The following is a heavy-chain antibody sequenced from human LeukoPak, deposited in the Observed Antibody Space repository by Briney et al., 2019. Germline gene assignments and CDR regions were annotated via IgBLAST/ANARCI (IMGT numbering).Heavy chain of an antibody. CDR3: AKDRGYYGSGDHGMDV. V-gene: IGHV3-23*01. CDR2: ISGSGGST. J-gene: IGHJ6*02. D-gene: IGHD3-10*01. Sequence: GGSLRLSCAASGFTFSSYAMSWVRQAPGKGLEWVSAISGSGGSTYYADSVKGRFTISRDNSKNTLYLQMNSLRAEDTAVYYCAKDRGYYGSGDHGMDVWGQGTTVTVSS. CDR1: GFTFSSYA.